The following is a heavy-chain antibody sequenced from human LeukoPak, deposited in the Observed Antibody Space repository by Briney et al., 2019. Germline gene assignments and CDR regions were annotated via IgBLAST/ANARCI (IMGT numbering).Heavy chain of an antibody. Sequence: GGSLRLSCAASGFTFDDYAMHWVRHAPGKGLEWVSGISWNSGSIGYADSVKGRFTISRDNAKNSLYLQMNSLRAEDTALYYCAKGFRYSSSWYYFDYWGQGTLVTVSS. CDR3: AKGFRYSSSWYYFDY. CDR1: GFTFDDYA. CDR2: ISWNSGSI. V-gene: IGHV3-9*01. J-gene: IGHJ4*02. D-gene: IGHD6-13*01.